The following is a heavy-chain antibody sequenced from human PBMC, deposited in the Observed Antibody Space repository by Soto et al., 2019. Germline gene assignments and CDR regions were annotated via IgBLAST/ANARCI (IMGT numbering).Heavy chain of an antibody. CDR1: GFTFSSYG. V-gene: IGHV3-30*18. J-gene: IGHJ6*02. CDR2: ISYDGSNK. CDR3: AKEGNYGMDV. Sequence: GGSLRLSCAASGFTFSSYGMHWVRQAPGKGLEWVAVISYDGSNKYYADSVKGRFTISRDNSKNTLYLQMNSLRAEDTAVYYCAKEGNYGMDVWGQGTTVTVSS.